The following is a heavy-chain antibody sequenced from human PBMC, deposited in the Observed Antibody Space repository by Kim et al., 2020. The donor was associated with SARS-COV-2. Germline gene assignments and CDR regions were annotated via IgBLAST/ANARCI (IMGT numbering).Heavy chain of an antibody. CDR2: T. Sequence: TYYNPSLKSRVTISVDTSKNQFSRKLSSVTAADTAVYYCAREDRPRAFDIWGQGTMVTVSS. J-gene: IGHJ3*02. CDR3: AREDRPRAFDI. V-gene: IGHV4-31*02.